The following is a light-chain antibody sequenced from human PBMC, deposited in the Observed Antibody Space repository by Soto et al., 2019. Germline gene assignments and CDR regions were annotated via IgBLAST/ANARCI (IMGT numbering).Light chain of an antibody. Sequence: QSVLTQPPSASGTPGQRVTISCSGGSSNIGSYTVNWYQQFPGAAPKLLIYGDNQRPSGVPDRFSGSKSGTSASLAISGLQSEDEADYSCAAWDDSLTGYVFGTGTQLTVL. CDR2: GDN. CDR1: SSNIGSYT. J-gene: IGLJ1*01. CDR3: AAWDDSLTGYV. V-gene: IGLV1-44*01.